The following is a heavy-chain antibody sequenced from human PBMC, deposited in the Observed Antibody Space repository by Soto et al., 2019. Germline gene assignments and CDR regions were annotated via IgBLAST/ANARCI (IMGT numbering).Heavy chain of an antibody. CDR1: GFTFITYD. CDR3: ARRKERSGPYYLAL. CDR2: RNPNNGNA. Sequence: ASVKDSCKASGFTFITYDFSWVRQAAGQGLEWMGWRNPNNGNAGFAQKFRGRINMTRNTSISTAYLELSSLRSDDSAVYFCARRKERSGPYYLALWGQGTQVTVSS. D-gene: IGHD6-25*01. V-gene: IGHV1-8*01. J-gene: IGHJ4*02.